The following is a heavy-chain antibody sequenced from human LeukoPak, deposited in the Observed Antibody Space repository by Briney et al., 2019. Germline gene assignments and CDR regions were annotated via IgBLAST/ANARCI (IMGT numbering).Heavy chain of an antibody. Sequence: GGSLRLSCAASGFSFSTFAMSWVRQAPGKGLDWISYISGSSSTIYYADSVKGRFTVSRDNAKDSLYLQMNSLRVEDTAVYYCTRYDTTNAFHIWGQGTMVTVSS. V-gene: IGHV3-48*04. CDR2: ISGSSSTI. CDR3: TRYDTTNAFHI. J-gene: IGHJ3*02. D-gene: IGHD3-22*01. CDR1: GFSFSTFA.